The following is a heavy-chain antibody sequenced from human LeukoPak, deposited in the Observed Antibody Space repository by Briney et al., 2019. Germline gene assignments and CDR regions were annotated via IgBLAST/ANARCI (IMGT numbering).Heavy chain of an antibody. V-gene: IGHV3-30*02. D-gene: IGHD3-16*01. CDR1: GFSFSSYG. CDR3: ANYTY. J-gene: IGHJ4*01. Sequence: PGGSLRLSFAPAGFSFSSYGIHWVRQAPRKGLRWVAFIRYDGSNKYYTDSVKRRLTISRDNSKNTQYLQMNSLRAEDTAVYYCANYTYWGQGTLVTVSS. CDR2: IRYDGSNK.